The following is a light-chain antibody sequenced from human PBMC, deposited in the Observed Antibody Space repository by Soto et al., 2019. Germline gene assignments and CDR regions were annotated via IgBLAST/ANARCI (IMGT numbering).Light chain of an antibody. V-gene: IGKV1-33*01. CDR1: HDINHY. CDR2: GAS. J-gene: IGKJ3*01. Sequence: DIQMTQSPSSLSASVGDRVTITGQASHDINHYLNWYQQKPGIAPKLLIYGASNLKTGVPSRFSGTVSGTDFTIPISSLQPADVATYYFQQFDDLPFTFGPGTQVHIK. CDR3: QQFDDLPFT.